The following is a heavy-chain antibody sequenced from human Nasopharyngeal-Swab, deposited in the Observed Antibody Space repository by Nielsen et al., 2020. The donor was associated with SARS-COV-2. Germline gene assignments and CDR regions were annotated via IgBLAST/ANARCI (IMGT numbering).Heavy chain of an antibody. Sequence: GGSLRLSCAGSGFTFSNFAMHWVRQLPGKGLEWLAAISYDGRNQYYVDSVTGRFTISRDNSKNTLFLQMNSLRAEDTAVYYCAKVREEGSIWYAEYFQHWGQGTLVTVSS. CDR2: ISYDGRNQ. J-gene: IGHJ1*01. V-gene: IGHV3-30*18. CDR3: AKVREEGSIWYAEYFQH. CDR1: GFTFSNFA. D-gene: IGHD6-13*01.